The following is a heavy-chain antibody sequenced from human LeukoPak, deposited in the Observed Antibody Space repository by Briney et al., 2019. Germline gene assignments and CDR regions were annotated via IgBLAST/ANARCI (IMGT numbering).Heavy chain of an antibody. V-gene: IGHV4-59*01. CDR3: ARTGYCSSTSCYTASRPYYYYYMDV. J-gene: IGHJ6*03. Sequence: PSETLSLTCTVSGGSISSYYWNWIRQPPGKGLEWIGYIYYSGSTNYNPSLKSRVTISVDTSKNQFSLKLSSVTAADTAVYYCARTGYCSSTSCYTASRPYYYYYMDVWGKGTTVSVSS. CDR1: GGSISSYY. CDR2: IYYSGST. D-gene: IGHD2-2*02.